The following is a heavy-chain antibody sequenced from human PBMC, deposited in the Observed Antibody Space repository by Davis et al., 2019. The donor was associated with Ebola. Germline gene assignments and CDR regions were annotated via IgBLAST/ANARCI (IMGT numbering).Heavy chain of an antibody. CDR2: IRSKANSYAT. D-gene: IGHD1-14*01. CDR1: GFTFSGSA. J-gene: IGHJ4*02. V-gene: IGHV3-73*01. CDR3: ARDRLTRFDY. Sequence: GESLKISCAASGFTFSGSAMHWVRQASGKGLEWVGRIRSKANSYATAYAASVKGRFTISRDNAKNSLYLQMNSLRAEDTAVYYCARDRLTRFDYWGQGTLVTVSS.